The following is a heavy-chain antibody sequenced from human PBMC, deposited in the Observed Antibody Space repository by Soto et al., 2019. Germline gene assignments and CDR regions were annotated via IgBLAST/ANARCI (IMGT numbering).Heavy chain of an antibody. J-gene: IGHJ6*02. CDR1: GFTFSDYY. CDR2: ISSSGSTI. V-gene: IGHV3-11*04. CDR3: TRSGSSPYYYGMDV. D-gene: IGHD6-6*01. Sequence: GGSLRLSCAASGFTFSDYYMSWIRQAPGKGLEWVSYISSSGSTIYYADSVKGRFTISRDNAKNTLYLQMNSLRAEDTAVYYCTRSGSSPYYYGMDVWGQGTTVTVSS.